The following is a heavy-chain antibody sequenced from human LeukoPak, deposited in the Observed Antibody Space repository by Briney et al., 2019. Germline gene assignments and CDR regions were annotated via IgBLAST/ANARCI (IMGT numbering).Heavy chain of an antibody. CDR1: ADSFNNYA. Sequence: SVKVSCKASADSFNNYAFNWVRQAPGQGPEWMGGSIPLFGTVKAAQKFQGRFTITTDESTSTAYMELSSLTSEDPAVYYCARGGRPLGYFYMDVWGKGTTVTVS. V-gene: IGHV1-69*05. J-gene: IGHJ6*03. CDR3: ARGGRPLGYFYMDV. CDR2: SIPLFGTV.